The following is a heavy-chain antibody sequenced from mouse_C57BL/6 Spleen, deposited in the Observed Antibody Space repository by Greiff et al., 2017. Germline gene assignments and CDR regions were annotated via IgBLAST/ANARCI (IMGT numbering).Heavy chain of an antibody. V-gene: IGHV1-54*01. CDR1: GYVFTNYL. Sequence: QVQLQQSGAELVRPGTSVKVSCKASGYVFTNYLIEWVKQRPGQGLEWIGVINPGSGGTNYNEKFKGKATLTADKSSSTAYMQLSSLTSEDSAVYFCARSASNYVRYFDYWGQGTTLTVSS. CDR2: INPGSGGT. J-gene: IGHJ2*01. D-gene: IGHD2-5*01. CDR3: ARSASNYVRYFDY.